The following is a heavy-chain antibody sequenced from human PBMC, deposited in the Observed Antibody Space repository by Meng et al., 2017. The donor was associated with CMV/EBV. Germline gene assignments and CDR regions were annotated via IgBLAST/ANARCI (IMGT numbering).Heavy chain of an antibody. CDR2: INPNSGAT. CDR3: ARERGVSSVWFGS. D-gene: IGHD3-10*01. CDR1: GYIFTGYY. V-gene: IGHV1-2*02. J-gene: IGHJ5*01. Sequence: CKTSGYIFTGYYIHWVRQAPRQGLEWMGWINPNSGATYYAENFQGRITMTRDTSISTVHMELMRLRSDDTAVYFCARERGVSSVWFGSWGQGTLVTVSS.